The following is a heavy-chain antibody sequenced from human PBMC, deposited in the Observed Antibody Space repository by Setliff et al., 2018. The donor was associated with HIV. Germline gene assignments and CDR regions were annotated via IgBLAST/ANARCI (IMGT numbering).Heavy chain of an antibody. J-gene: IGHJ5*02. CDR3: ARAQYQLLEPPTYNWFDP. CDR1: GYTFTSYG. D-gene: IGHD2-2*01. V-gene: IGHV1-69*06. Sequence: SVKVSCKASGYTFTSYGISWVRQAPGQGLEWMGGIIPIFGSASYAQKFQDRVTITADKSTDTAYMELSSLRSEDTAVYYCARAQYQLLEPPTYNWFDPWGQGTLVTVSS. CDR2: IIPIFGSA.